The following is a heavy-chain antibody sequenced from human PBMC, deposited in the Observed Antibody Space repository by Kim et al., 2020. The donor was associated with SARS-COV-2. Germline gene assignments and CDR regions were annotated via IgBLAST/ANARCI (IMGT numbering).Heavy chain of an antibody. CDR1: GFTFRSYW. CDR3: ARAHYGDYFDY. V-gene: IGHV3-74*01. J-gene: IGHJ4*02. Sequence: GGSLRLSCAASGFTFRSYWMHWVRQAPGKGLVWISRINSDGSSTSYAYSVKGRFTISIDNAKNTRYLQMNRLSAEDTAVYYCARAHYGDYFDYWGQGTLVTVSS. D-gene: IGHD4-17*01. CDR2: INSDGSST.